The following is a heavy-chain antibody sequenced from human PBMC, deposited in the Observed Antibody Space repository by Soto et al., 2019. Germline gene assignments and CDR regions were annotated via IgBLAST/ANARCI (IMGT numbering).Heavy chain of an antibody. CDR1: GGSFSSYT. CDR3: ARELVRSGYYYGMDV. J-gene: IGHJ6*02. V-gene: IGHV1-69*08. D-gene: IGHD2-2*01. CDR2: IIPTLGRA. Sequence: QVQLVQSGAEVKKPGSSVKVSCKASGGSFSSYTFSWVRQAPGQGLEWMGRIIPTLGRADYAQKFQGRVTIPADKSTTTAYMDLGSLRSEDTAISYCARELVRSGYYYGMDVWGQGTTVTVSS.